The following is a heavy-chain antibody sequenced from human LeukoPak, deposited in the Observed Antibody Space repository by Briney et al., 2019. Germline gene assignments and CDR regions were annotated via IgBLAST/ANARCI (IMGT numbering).Heavy chain of an antibody. V-gene: IGHV1-8*01. D-gene: IGHD3-22*01. J-gene: IGHJ4*02. Sequence: GASVKVSCKASGYTFTSYDINWVRQATGQGLEWMGWMNPNSGNTGYAQKFQGRVTMTRDTSTSTVYMELSSLRSEDTAVYYCARLTDYYDSSGSPFDYWGQGTLVTVSS. CDR1: GYTFTSYD. CDR2: MNPNSGNT. CDR3: ARLTDYYDSSGSPFDY.